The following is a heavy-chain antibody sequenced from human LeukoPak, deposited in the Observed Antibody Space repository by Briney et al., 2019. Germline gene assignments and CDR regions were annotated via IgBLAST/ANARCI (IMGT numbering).Heavy chain of an antibody. J-gene: IGHJ4*02. CDR3: ARGRPDYFDY. D-gene: IGHD6-25*01. CDR2: ISSSSSII. Sequence: GGSLRLSCAASGFTFSNYGMSWVRQAPGKGLEWVSYISSSSSIIYYADSVKGRFTISRDNAKNSLYLQMNSLRAEDTAVYYCARGRPDYFDYWGQGTLVTVSS. CDR1: GFTFSNYG. V-gene: IGHV3-48*01.